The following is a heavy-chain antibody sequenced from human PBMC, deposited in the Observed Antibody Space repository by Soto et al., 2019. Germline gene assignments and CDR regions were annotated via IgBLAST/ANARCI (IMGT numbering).Heavy chain of an antibody. CDR1: GGPVSSGNYY. Sequence: QVQLQESGPGLVQPSETLSLTCTVSGGPVSSGNYYWNWIRQHPGKGLEWIAYVYYSGTTNYNPSLKSRVTISVDTSKSQFSLNLSSVTAADTAVYYCARLPRTGSPRYYFDSWGQGTLVTVSS. D-gene: IGHD1-26*01. CDR3: ARLPRTGSPRYYFDS. V-gene: IGHV4-61*01. J-gene: IGHJ4*02. CDR2: VYYSGTT.